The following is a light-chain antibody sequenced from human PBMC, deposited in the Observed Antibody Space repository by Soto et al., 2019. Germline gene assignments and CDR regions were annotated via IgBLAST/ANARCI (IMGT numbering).Light chain of an antibody. Sequence: QSVLTQPPSGSAAPGQKVTISCSGSSSNIGNNYVSWYQQLPGTAPKLLIYENNKRPSGIPDRFSGSKSGTSATLGITGLQTGDEADYHCGTWDSSLSAGVFGTGTKVTVL. V-gene: IGLV1-51*02. J-gene: IGLJ1*01. CDR1: SSNIGNNY. CDR3: GTWDSSLSAGV. CDR2: ENN.